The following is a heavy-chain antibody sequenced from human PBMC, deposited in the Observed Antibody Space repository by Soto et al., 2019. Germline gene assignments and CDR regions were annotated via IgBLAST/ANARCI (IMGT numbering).Heavy chain of an antibody. D-gene: IGHD2-15*01. J-gene: IGHJ4*02. CDR1: GGSVSSGSYY. V-gene: IGHV4-61*01. Sequence: SETLCLTCTVSGGSVSSGSYYWSWIRQPPGKGLEWIGYIYYSGSTNYNPSLKSRVTISVDTSKNQFSLKLSSVTAADTAVYYCAREGTKGYCSGGSCYSTYYFDYWGQGTLVTVSS. CDR2: IYYSGST. CDR3: AREGTKGYCSGGSCYSTYYFDY.